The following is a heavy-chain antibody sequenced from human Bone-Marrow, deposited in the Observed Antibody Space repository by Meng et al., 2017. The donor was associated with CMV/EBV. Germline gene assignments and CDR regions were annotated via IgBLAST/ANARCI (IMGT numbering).Heavy chain of an antibody. Sequence: GESLKISCTVSGFTFNSFSMHWVRRAPGKGLEWVSLITPDGTDTHYADSVKGRFTISRDFSRGIIYLQMNNVRDDDTAMYYCARGQEWELHFDYWGQGALVTVYS. CDR2: ITPDGTDT. CDR3: ARGQEWELHFDY. J-gene: IGHJ4*02. D-gene: IGHD1-26*01. CDR1: GFTFNSFS. V-gene: IGHV3-30*04.